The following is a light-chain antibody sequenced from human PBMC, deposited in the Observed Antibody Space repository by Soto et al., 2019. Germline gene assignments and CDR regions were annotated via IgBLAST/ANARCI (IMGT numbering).Light chain of an antibody. CDR1: QGISSY. J-gene: IGKJ2*01. CDR3: QQLNSYPMYT. V-gene: IGKV1-9*01. CDR2: AAS. Sequence: DIQLTQSPSFLSASVGDRVTITCRASQGISSYLAWYQQKPGKAPKLLIYAASTLQSGVPSRFRGSGSGTAFTLTISSLQPEDFATYYCQQLNSYPMYTFGQGTKLEIK.